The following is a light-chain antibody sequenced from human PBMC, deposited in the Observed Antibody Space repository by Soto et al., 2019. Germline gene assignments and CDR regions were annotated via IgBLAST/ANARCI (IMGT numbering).Light chain of an antibody. J-gene: IGKJ2*01. Sequence: DIQMTQSPSSLSASVGDRVTITCRASQSITYWLAWYQQKPGRAPKLLIYDVFNLQSGVPSRFSGSGSGTEFTLPISSLQPDDSATYYCQQYHSFPFTFGQGTKLEIK. CDR1: QSITYW. CDR2: DVF. CDR3: QQYHSFPFT. V-gene: IGKV1-5*01.